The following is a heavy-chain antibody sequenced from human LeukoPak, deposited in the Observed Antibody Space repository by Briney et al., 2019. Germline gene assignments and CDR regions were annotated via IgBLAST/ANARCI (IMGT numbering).Heavy chain of an antibody. CDR1: GFTFSSYA. CDR3: AEDLGSTYYDSSGYYPYYYYYGMDV. J-gene: IGHJ6*02. D-gene: IGHD3-22*01. CDR2: IRGGGSNT. Sequence: PGGSLRLSCAASGFTFSSYAMSWVRQAPGKGLEWVSAIRGGGSNTSYADSVKGRFTISRDNSKNTLYLQMNSLRAEDTAVYYCAEDLGSTYYDSSGYYPYYYYYGMDVWGQGTTVTVSS. V-gene: IGHV3-23*01.